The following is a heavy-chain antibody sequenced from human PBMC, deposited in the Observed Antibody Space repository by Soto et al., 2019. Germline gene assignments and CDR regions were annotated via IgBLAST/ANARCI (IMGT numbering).Heavy chain of an antibody. J-gene: IGHJ2*01. CDR1: GFNVSSYY. D-gene: IGHD7-27*01. V-gene: IGHV3-53*02. CDR3: ARVWGWHFDL. Sequence: EVQLVESGGGLIEPGGSLSLSCAASGFNVSSYYMTWVRPAPGKGLQWVALVYTGGNVHYADSVRDRISVSRDTSKTTVYLQVNTLRAEDTGVYYCARVWGWHFDLWGRGTRVTVSS. CDR2: VYTGGNV.